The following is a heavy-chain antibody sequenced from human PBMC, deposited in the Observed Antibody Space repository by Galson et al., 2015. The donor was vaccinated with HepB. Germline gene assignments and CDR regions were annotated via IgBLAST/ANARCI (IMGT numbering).Heavy chain of an antibody. J-gene: IGHJ5*02. CDR3: AKSSYVTTVKWFDA. Sequence: SLRLSCAASKFTFSNHAMSWVRQAPGKGLEWVSGISGSGNNTYYADSVKGRFTISRGNSKSTLYLQMNSLRAEDTAVYYCAKSSYVTTVKWFDAWGQGTLVTVSS. D-gene: IGHD1-14*01. CDR2: ISGSGNNT. V-gene: IGHV3-23*01. CDR1: KFTFSNHA.